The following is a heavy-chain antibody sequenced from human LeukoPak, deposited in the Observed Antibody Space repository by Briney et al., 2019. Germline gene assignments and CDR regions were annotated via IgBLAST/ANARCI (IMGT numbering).Heavy chain of an antibody. D-gene: IGHD3-10*01. J-gene: IGHJ4*02. CDR2: IYYSGST. V-gene: IGHV4-39*07. CDR1: GGSISSYY. Sequence: SETLSLTCTVSGGSISSYYWTWIRQPPGKGLEWIGSIYYSGSTYYNPSLKSRVTISVDTSKNQFSLKLSSVTAADTAVYYCASIYEGFGDLDDYWGQGTLVTVSS. CDR3: ASIYEGFGDLDDY.